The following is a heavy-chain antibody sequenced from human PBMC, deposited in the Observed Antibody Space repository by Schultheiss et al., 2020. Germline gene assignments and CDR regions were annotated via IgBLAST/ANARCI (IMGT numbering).Heavy chain of an antibody. V-gene: IGHV3-23*01. CDR3: AKYNSLDMVRGVARGYYGMEV. D-gene: IGHD3-10*01. CDR1: GFTFSSYA. CDR2: ISGSGGST. Sequence: GGSLRLSCAASGFTFSSYAMSWVRQAPGKGLEWVSAISGSGGSTYYADSVKGRFTISRDNSKNTLYLQMNSLRAEDKAVYYGAKYNSLDMVRGVARGYYGMEVWGQGTTVTGSS. J-gene: IGHJ6*02.